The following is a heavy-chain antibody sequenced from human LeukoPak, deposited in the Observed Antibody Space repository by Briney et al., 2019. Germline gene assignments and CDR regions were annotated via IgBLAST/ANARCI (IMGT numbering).Heavy chain of an antibody. CDR1: GFTFSSYE. J-gene: IGHJ3*02. CDR3: ERGAWDLQYTGAFDI. CDR2: ISSSGRTI. D-gene: IGHD1-26*01. Sequence: GSLRLSCAASGFTFSSYEMNWVRQAPGKGLEWVSYISSSGRTIYYADSVKGRFTISRDNAKSSLYLQMNSLRAEDTAVYYCERGAWDLQYTGAFDIWGQGTMVTVSS. V-gene: IGHV3-48*03.